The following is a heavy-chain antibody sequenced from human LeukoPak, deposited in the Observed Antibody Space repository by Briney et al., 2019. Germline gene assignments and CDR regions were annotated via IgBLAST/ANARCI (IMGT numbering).Heavy chain of an antibody. CDR1: GFTFSSYT. V-gene: IGHV3-23*02. CDR2: IDGSGVTS. Sequence: GGSLRLSCAASGFTFSSYTMLWVRQAPGKGLEWVSAIDGSGVTSFYGDSVKARFTISRDNSKNTSYLQMNSLRAEDTALYYCAKRVAEQSTSWYIDIWGLGTMVTVSS. CDR3: AKRVAEQSTSWYIDI. D-gene: IGHD6-19*01. J-gene: IGHJ3*02.